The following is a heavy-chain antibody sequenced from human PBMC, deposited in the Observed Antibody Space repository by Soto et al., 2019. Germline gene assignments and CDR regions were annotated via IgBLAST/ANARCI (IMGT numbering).Heavy chain of an antibody. J-gene: IGHJ4*02. Sequence: ASVKVSCKSSGYTFSSYYIHWVRQAPGQGLEWMGIINPTGVSTTYAQKFRGRVTMTRDTSTSTVYIDMGSLRSEDTAVYYCVRSYDDSNGFSLYQFDYWGQGTRVTVSS. CDR3: VRSYDDSNGFSLYQFDY. CDR2: INPTGVST. CDR1: GYTFSSYY. D-gene: IGHD3-22*01. V-gene: IGHV1-46*01.